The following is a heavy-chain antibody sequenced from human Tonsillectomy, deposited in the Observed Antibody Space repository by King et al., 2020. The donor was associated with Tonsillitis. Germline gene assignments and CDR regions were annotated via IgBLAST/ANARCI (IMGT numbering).Heavy chain of an antibody. V-gene: IGHV3-30*18. CDR1: GFTFSSYD. Sequence: VQLVESGGGVVQPGRSLRLSCAASGFTFSSYDMHWVRQAPGKGLEWVAVISYDGSNKYYADSVKGRFTISRDNSKNTLYLQMISLRPEDTAVYYCAKDEEYRRGKGYYFDNSGYNSWGQGTLVTVSS. J-gene: IGHJ4*02. CDR3: AKDEEYRRGKGYYFDNSGYNS. D-gene: IGHD3-22*01. CDR2: ISYDGSNK.